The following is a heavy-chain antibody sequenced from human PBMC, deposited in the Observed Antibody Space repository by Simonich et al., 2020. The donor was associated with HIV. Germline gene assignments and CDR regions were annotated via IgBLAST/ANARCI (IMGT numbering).Heavy chain of an antibody. V-gene: IGHV1-8*03. CDR2: MNPNRGNT. CDR1: GYTFTNYD. D-gene: IGHD3-22*01. CDR3: ARDYYYYDSSGYFLFDY. Sequence: QVQLVQSGAEVKKPGASVKVSCKASGYTFTNYDINWVRQATGQGLEWMGRMNPNRGNTGYAQKFQGRVTITRNTSISTAYMELSSLRSEDTAVYYCARDYYYYDSSGYFLFDYWGQGTLVTVSS. J-gene: IGHJ4*02.